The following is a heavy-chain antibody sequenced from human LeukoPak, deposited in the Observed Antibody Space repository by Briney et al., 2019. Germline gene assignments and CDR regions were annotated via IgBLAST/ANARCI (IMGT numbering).Heavy chain of an antibody. CDR2: ISSSSSYT. V-gene: IGHV3-11*03. J-gene: IGHJ4*02. Sequence: GGSLSLSCAASGFTFSDYYMSWIRQAPGKGLEWVSYISSSSSYTNYADSVKGRFTISRDNAKNSLYLQMNSLRAEDTAVYYCARNSGGNFYFDYWGQGTLVTVSS. D-gene: IGHD4-23*01. CDR1: GFTFSDYY. CDR3: ARNSGGNFYFDY.